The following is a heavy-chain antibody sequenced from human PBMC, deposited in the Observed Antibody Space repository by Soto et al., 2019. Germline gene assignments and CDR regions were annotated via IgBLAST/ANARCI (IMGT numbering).Heavy chain of an antibody. CDR3: ARNGGSSSPLDY. J-gene: IGHJ4*02. Sequence: QVQLMQSGAEVRKPGASVMVSCKTSGFAFTIYGISWVRQAPGQGLEWMGWISVDSDSTGYAQKFQGRVTLTTDASTTTAYMELRSLRPDDTALYYCARNGGSSSPLDYWGQGTLVTVSS. D-gene: IGHD6-6*01. CDR1: GFAFTIYG. V-gene: IGHV1-18*01. CDR2: ISVDSDST.